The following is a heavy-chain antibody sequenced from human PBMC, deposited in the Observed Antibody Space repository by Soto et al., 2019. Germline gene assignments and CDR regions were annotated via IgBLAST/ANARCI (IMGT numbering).Heavy chain of an antibody. J-gene: IGHJ6*02. Sequence: QVQLVESGGGLVKPGGSLRLSCVASGFTFSDYYMSWIRQAPGKGLEWVSYISNSGYAIYYADSVKGRFTVSRDNSNNSVSLQMDSLRADDTAIYYCARDARYASSSYGFDVWGQGTTVSVSS. V-gene: IGHV3-11*01. CDR1: GFTFSDYY. CDR3: ARDARYASSSYGFDV. D-gene: IGHD6-13*01. CDR2: ISNSGYAI.